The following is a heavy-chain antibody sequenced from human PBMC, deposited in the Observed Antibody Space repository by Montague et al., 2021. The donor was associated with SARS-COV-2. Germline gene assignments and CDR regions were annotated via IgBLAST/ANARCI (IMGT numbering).Heavy chain of an antibody. J-gene: IGHJ6*03. Sequence: SETLSLTCAVYGGSFSGHYWSWIRQPPGKGLGWDGEVNKSGSTNYNPYPKSRGTITVDTAKNQFSLKLHSVTAADTAAYYCARGRIEVSMIVVVLTGAAYYLDVWGKGTPVTVSS. V-gene: IGHV4-34*01. D-gene: IGHD3-22*01. CDR1: GGSFSGHY. CDR3: ARGRIEVSMIVVVLTGAAYYLDV. CDR2: VNKSGST.